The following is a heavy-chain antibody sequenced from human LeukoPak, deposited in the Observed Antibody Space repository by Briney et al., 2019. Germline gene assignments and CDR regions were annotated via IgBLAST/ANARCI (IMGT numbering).Heavy chain of an antibody. J-gene: IGHJ4*02. D-gene: IGHD5-24*01. Sequence: GGSLRLSCAASGFTLSSSDMHWVRQATGQGLEWVAAIHTAGDTYYADSVKGRFTISRDNAKNSLYLQMNSLSVGDTAIYYCARGGGDGYNYVSDWGQGTLVTVSS. V-gene: IGHV3-13*01. CDR1: GFTLSSSD. CDR2: IHTAGDT. CDR3: ARGGGDGYNYVSD.